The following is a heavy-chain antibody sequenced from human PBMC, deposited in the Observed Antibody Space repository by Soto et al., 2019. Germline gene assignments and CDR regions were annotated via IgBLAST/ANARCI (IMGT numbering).Heavy chain of an antibody. CDR3: ARDWRISTGGYFTEAFEI. D-gene: IGHD2-2*01. J-gene: IGHJ3*02. CDR1: GFTFSSYA. Sequence: QVQLVESGGGVVQPGRSLRLSCAASGFTFSSYAMHWVRQAPGTGLEWVAVISYDGSNKYYADSVKGRCTISRDNSKNTPYRQRNSPRPQDTAVDYCARDWRISTGGYFTEAFEIWGQGTMVTGSS. V-gene: IGHV3-30-3*01. CDR2: ISYDGSNK.